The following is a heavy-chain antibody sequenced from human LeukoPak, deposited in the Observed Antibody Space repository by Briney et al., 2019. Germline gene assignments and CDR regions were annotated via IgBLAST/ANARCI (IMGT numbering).Heavy chain of an antibody. Sequence: GESLKISREASGYSHNNYWIGLVRQMPGKGLEWMGIIYPGDSNMKYSPSFQGQVTISADKSISTAYLQWSSLKASDTAIYYCVRPRGLCRCGSCYTIDSWGQGTLVTVSS. J-gene: IGHJ4*02. CDR3: VRPRGLCRCGSCYTIDS. CDR1: GYSHNNYW. V-gene: IGHV5-51*01. CDR2: IYPGDSNM. D-gene: IGHD2-15*01.